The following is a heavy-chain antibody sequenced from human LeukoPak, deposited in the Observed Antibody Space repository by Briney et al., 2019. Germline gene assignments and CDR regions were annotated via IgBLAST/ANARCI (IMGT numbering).Heavy chain of an antibody. CDR1: GGSISSYY. Sequence: SETLSLTCTVSGGSISSYYWSWIRQPPGKGLEWIGYIYYSGSTNYNPSLKSRVTISVDTSKNQFSLKLSSVTAADTAVYYCARVLRYFDWLGGSFDYWGQGTLVTVSS. J-gene: IGHJ4*02. V-gene: IGHV4-59*08. D-gene: IGHD3-9*01. CDR2: IYYSGST. CDR3: ARVLRYFDWLGGSFDY.